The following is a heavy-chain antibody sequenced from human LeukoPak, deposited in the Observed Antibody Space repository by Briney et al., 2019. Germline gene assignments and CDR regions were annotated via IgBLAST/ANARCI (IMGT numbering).Heavy chain of an antibody. J-gene: IGHJ3*01. D-gene: IGHD6-6*01. V-gene: IGHV4-59*08. Sequence: SETLSLTCTVSGGSLSRYYWNWMRHPPGKALEGIGYIYYSGSTNYNPSLKSRVTTLVDTSKNQFSLRLSSVTAADTAVYYCAREYSSSSGRRAFDFWGQGTMVTVSS. CDR2: IYYSGST. CDR3: AREYSSSSGRRAFDF. CDR1: GGSLSRYY.